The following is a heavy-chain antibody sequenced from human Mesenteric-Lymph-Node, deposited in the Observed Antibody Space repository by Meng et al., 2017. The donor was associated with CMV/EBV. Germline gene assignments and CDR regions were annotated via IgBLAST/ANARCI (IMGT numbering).Heavy chain of an antibody. CDR3: ARGNSGYDFFDY. J-gene: IGHJ4*02. CDR2: INAGNGNT. D-gene: IGHD5-12*01. V-gene: IGHV1-3*01. CDR1: GYHFTSYA. Sequence: CKHSGYHFTSYAMHWVRQAPGQRLEWMGWINAGNGNTKYSQKFQGRVTITRDTSASTAYMELSSLRSEDTAVYYCARGNSGYDFFDYWGQGTLVTVSS.